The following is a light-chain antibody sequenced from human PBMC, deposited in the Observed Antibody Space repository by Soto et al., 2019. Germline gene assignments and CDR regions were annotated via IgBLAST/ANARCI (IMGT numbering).Light chain of an antibody. CDR2: EDN. J-gene: IGLJ2*01. CDR1: SSDVGTYNL. V-gene: IGLV2-23*02. Sequence: QSVLTQPASVSGSPGQSITISCTGTSSDVGTYNLVSWYQHHPGKAPKLMIYEDNKRPSGVSNRFSGSKSANTASLTISGLQAEDEAEYYCCSYAGSSTFVFGGGTKVTVL. CDR3: CSYAGSSTFV.